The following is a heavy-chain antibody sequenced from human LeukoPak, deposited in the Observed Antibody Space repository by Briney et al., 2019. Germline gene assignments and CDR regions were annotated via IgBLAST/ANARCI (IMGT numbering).Heavy chain of an antibody. D-gene: IGHD6-13*01. J-gene: IGHJ6*02. Sequence: PGGSLRLSCAASGFTFSSYAMHWVRQAPGKGLEWVAVISYDGSNKYYADSVKGRFTISRDNSKNTLYLQMNSLRVDDTAVYYCTRADRIAAWWARNYYYYYDMDVWGQGTTVTVSS. CDR1: GFTFSSYA. CDR2: ISYDGSNK. CDR3: TRADRIAAWWARNYYYYYDMDV. V-gene: IGHV3-30-3*01.